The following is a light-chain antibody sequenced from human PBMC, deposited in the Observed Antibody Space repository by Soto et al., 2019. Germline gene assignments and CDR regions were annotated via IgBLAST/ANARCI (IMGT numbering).Light chain of an antibody. V-gene: IGLV3-21*02. CDR3: QVWDSSSEHVV. J-gene: IGLJ2*01. Sequence: SYELTQTPSVSVAPGQTARISCGGNNIGTKSVHWYQQMPGQAPVLVVYDNTDRPSGIPERVSGSNSGNTATLTITRVEAGDEADYYCQVWDSSSEHVVFGGGTKLTVL. CDR1: NIGTKS. CDR2: DNT.